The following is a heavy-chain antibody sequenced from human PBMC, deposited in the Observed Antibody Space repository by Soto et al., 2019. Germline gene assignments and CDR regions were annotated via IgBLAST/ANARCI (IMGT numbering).Heavy chain of an antibody. Sequence: SETLSLTCTVSGGSVSSTSYYWNWIRQPPGKGLEWIGFIHYSGSTNYNPSLKGRVTMSVDTSKNQFSLKLTSVNTADTAIYYCTRGGDPYKTGHWGQGTLVTVSS. D-gene: IGHD2-21*01. V-gene: IGHV4-61*01. J-gene: IGHJ4*02. CDR1: GGSVSSTSYY. CDR3: TRGGDPYKTGH. CDR2: IHYSGST.